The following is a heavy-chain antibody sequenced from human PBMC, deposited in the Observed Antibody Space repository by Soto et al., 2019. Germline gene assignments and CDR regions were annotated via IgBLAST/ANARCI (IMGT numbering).Heavy chain of an antibody. CDR2: ISGSGGST. J-gene: IGHJ1*01. D-gene: IGHD2-15*01. CDR1: GFTFSNYG. CDR3: AKDSPVGVPLLRDLHD. Sequence: GGSLRLSCAASGFTFSNYGMSWFRQAPGKGLEWVSVISGSGGSTYYADSVKGRFTLSRDNSKNTVYSQMSSLRAEDTAVYYCAKDSPVGVPLLRDLHDWGQGTLVTVSS. V-gene: IGHV3-23*01.